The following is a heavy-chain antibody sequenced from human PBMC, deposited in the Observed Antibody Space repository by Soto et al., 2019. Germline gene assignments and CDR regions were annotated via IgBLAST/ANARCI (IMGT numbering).Heavy chain of an antibody. CDR3: ARVKGQRVAGTTWDYYYGMDV. CDR1: GFTFSDYY. D-gene: IGHD1-7*01. J-gene: IGHJ6*02. Sequence: GGSLRLSCAASGFTFSDYYMSWIRQAPGKGLEWVSYISSSSSYTNYADSVKGRFTISRDNAKNSLYLQMNSLRAEDTAVYYCARVKGQRVAGTTWDYYYGMDVWGQGTTVTVSS. V-gene: IGHV3-11*06. CDR2: ISSSSSYT.